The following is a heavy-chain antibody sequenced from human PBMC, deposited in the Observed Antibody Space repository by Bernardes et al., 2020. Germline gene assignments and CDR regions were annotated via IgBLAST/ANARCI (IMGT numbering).Heavy chain of an antibody. Sequence: SETLSLTCTVSGGSIGSRPHFWAWIRQSPGKRLEWIGSLSYSGNSYYNPSLKTRVTISGDTSQNQFFLRLTSVTAADTATYYCARAIVSGWYVADSWGQGALVTVSS. D-gene: IGHD6-13*01. CDR2: LSYSGNS. J-gene: IGHJ5*01. CDR3: ARAIVSGWYVADS. V-gene: IGHV4-39*01. CDR1: GGSIGSRPHF.